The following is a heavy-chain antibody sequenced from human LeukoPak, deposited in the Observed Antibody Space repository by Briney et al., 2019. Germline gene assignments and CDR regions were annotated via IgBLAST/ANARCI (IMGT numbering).Heavy chain of an antibody. CDR1: GGTFSSYA. V-gene: IGHV1-69*13. CDR3: ARDRPGRYCSSTRCYMASPFDP. D-gene: IGHD2-2*02. J-gene: IGHJ5*02. Sequence: SVKVSCKASGGTFSSYAISWVRQAPGQGLEWMGGIIPIFGTANYAQKFQGRVTITADESTSTAYMELSSLRSEDTAVYYCARDRPGRYCSSTRCYMASPFDPWGQGTLVTVSS. CDR2: IIPIFGTA.